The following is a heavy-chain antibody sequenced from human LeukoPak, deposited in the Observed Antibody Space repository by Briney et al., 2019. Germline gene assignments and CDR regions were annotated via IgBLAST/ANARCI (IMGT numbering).Heavy chain of an antibody. CDR2: ISYDGSNK. CDR1: GFTFSSYG. D-gene: IGHD3-22*01. J-gene: IGHJ4*02. CDR3: AKELAPYYYDSSGYGYPSY. Sequence: GRSLRLSCAASGFTFSSYGMHWVRQAPGKGLEWVAVISYDGSNKYYADSVKGRFTISRDNSKNTLYLQMNSLRAEDTAVYYCAKELAPYYYDSSGYGYPSYWGQGTLVTVSS. V-gene: IGHV3-30*18.